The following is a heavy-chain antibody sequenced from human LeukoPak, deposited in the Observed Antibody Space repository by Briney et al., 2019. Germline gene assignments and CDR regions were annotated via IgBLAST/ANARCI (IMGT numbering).Heavy chain of an antibody. V-gene: IGHV3-23*01. D-gene: IGHD5-12*01. CDR1: GLTFSSYA. CDR3: AKDQSGGYDSVPYY. CDR2: ISGSGGST. Sequence: PGGSLRLSCAASGLTFSSYAMSWVRQAPGKGLEWVSAISGSGGSTYYADSVKGRFTISRDNSKNTLYLQMNSLRAEDTAVYYCAKDQSGGYDSVPYYWGQGTLVTVSS. J-gene: IGHJ4*02.